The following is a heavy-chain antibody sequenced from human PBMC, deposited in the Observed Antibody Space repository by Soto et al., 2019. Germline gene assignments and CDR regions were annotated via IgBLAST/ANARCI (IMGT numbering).Heavy chain of an antibody. D-gene: IGHD2-8*01. V-gene: IGHV1-18*01. Sequence: QGQLVQSGPEVKKPGASVKVSCKTSGYTFSRYGISWVRQAPGQGLEWMGWISGYNGDTNYAQKVQGRVTMTIDTSTYTAYMELRSLTSDDTAIYYCAKNGQPPYYYYGMDVWGQGTTVTAS. CDR1: GYTFSRYG. CDR2: ISGYNGDT. CDR3: AKNGQPPYYYYGMDV. J-gene: IGHJ6*02.